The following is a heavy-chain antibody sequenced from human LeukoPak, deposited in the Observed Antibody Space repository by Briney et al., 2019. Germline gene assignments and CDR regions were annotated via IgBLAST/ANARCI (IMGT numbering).Heavy chain of an antibody. CDR3: ARDLGAARPYFDY. D-gene: IGHD3-16*01. J-gene: IGHJ4*02. CDR2: VSYSGST. V-gene: IGHV4-39*07. CDR1: GGSISSNSYY. Sequence: PSETLSLTCTVSGGSISSNSYYWGWIRQPPGKGLEWIGSVSYSGSTYYSPSLKSRVTISVDTSKNQFSLKLNSVTAADTAVYYCARDLGAARPYFDYWGQGTLVTVSS.